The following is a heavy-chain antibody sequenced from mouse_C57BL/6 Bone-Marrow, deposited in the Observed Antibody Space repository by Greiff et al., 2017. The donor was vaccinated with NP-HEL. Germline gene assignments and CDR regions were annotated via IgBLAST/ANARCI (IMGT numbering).Heavy chain of an antibody. Sequence: VQLKESGAELVKPGASVKLSCKASGYTFTEYTIHWVKQRSGQGLEWIGWFYPGSGSIKYNEKFKDKATLTADKSSSTVYMDLSRLTSEGSAVYFCARHGDYFGSSYGYFDVWGTGTTVTVSS. V-gene: IGHV1-62-2*01. J-gene: IGHJ1*03. CDR1: GYTFTEYT. CDR2: FYPGSGSI. CDR3: ARHGDYFGSSYGYFDV. D-gene: IGHD1-1*01.